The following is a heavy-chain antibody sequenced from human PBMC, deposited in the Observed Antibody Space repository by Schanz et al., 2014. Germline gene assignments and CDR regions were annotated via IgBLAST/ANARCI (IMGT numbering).Heavy chain of an antibody. Sequence: QVQLVESGGGVVQPGRSLRLSCATSGFTFSSYGMHWVRQVPGKGLEWVAVVCYDGSKKYYADSVKGRFIISRDNSKNTMYLQMNSLRAEDTAVYYCVKDLQRELLRDDHYYGMDVWGQGTTVTVSS. D-gene: IGHD1-26*01. J-gene: IGHJ6*02. CDR3: VKDLQRELLRDDHYYGMDV. CDR1: GFTFSSYG. CDR2: VCYDGSKK. V-gene: IGHV3-33*06.